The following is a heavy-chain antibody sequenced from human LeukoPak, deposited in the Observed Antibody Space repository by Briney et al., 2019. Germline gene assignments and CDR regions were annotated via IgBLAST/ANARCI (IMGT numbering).Heavy chain of an antibody. CDR1: GGSISSSNW. D-gene: IGHD6-25*01. V-gene: IGHV4-4*02. Sequence: PSETLSLTCAVSGGSISSSNWWSWVRQPPGKGLEWIGEIYHSGSTNYNPSLKSRVTISVDKSKNQFSLKLNSVNAADTAVYYCARDPDAAYYFDKWGQGTLVTVSS. CDR3: ARDPDAAYYFDK. CDR2: IYHSGST. J-gene: IGHJ4*02.